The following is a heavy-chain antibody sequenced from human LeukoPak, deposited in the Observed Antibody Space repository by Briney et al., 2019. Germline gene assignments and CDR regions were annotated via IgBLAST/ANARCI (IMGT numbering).Heavy chain of an antibody. CDR2: MYYSGST. D-gene: IGHD6-13*01. CDR1: GGSISSSRYY. V-gene: IGHV4-39*07. Sequence: SETLSLACTVSGGSISSSRYYWGWIRQPPGKGLEWIGIMYYSGSTYYNPSLKSRVTISVDTSKNQFSLKLSSVTAADTAVYYCARHPRTPEYSSSWPPYFDYWGQGTLVTVSS. CDR3: ARHPRTPEYSSSWPPYFDY. J-gene: IGHJ4*02.